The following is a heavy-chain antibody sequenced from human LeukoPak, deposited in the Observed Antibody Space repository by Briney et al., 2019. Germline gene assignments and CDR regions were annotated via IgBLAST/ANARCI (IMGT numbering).Heavy chain of an antibody. CDR1: GFTISGNY. CDR2: IYSGGST. Sequence: GGSLRLSCAASGFTISGNYMSWVRQAPGKGLEWVSVIYSGGSTYYADSAKGRFTISRDNSKNTLYLQMNSLRAEDTAVYYCARVWGYGGNSGYYYYGMDVWGQGTTVTVSS. V-gene: IGHV3-66*01. D-gene: IGHD4-23*01. CDR3: ARVWGYGGNSGYYYYGMDV. J-gene: IGHJ6*02.